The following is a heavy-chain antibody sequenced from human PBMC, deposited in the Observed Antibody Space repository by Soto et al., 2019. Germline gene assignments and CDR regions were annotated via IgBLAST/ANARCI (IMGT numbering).Heavy chain of an antibody. D-gene: IGHD3-9*01. CDR2: IYYSGST. CDR1: GGSISSGGYY. CDR3: ARDQAYYDILTGYGGMDV. J-gene: IGHJ6*02. V-gene: IGHV4-31*03. Sequence: PSETLSLTCTVSGGSISSGGYYWSWIRQHPGKGMEWIGYIYYSGSTYYNKSHKRRDTISVDTSKKKYNLKMRSMTAADTAMYNCARDQAYYDILTGYGGMDVWGQGTTVTVS.